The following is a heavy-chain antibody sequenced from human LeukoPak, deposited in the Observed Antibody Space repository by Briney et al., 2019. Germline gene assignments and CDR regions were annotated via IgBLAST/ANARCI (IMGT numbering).Heavy chain of an antibody. J-gene: IGHJ6*03. CDR3: ARGRLGSSWGDYMDV. Sequence: QSGGSLRLSCAASGFTFSSYAMSWVRQAPGKGLEWVSAISGSGGSTYYADSVKGRFTISRDNSKNTLYLQMNSLRAEDTAVYYCARGRLGSSWGDYMDVWGKGTTVTVSS. CDR2: ISGSGGST. D-gene: IGHD6-13*01. CDR1: GFTFSSYA. V-gene: IGHV3-23*01.